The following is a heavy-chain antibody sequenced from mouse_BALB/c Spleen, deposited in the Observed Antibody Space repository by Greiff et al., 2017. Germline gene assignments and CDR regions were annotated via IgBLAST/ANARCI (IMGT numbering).Heavy chain of an antibody. D-gene: IGHD2-4*01. CDR1: GFTFSSYA. CDR2: ISSGGST. Sequence: EVQRVESGGGLVKPGGSLKLSCAASGFTFSSYAMSWVRQTPEKRLEWVASISSGGSTYYPDSVKGRFTISRDNARNILYLQMSSLRSEDTAMYYCAREGMITVAMDYWGQGTSVTVSS. V-gene: IGHV5-6-5*01. J-gene: IGHJ4*01. CDR3: AREGMITVAMDY.